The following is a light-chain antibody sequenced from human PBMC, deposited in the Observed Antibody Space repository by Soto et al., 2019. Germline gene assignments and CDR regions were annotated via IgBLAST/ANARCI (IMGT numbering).Light chain of an antibody. CDR1: QGISNY. CDR2: AAS. J-gene: IGKJ3*01. V-gene: IGKV1-27*01. CDR3: QKYDSDPFT. Sequence: DIQMTQSPSSLSASVGDRVTITCRASQGISNYLAWYQQKPGKVPSLLIYAASTLQSGVPYRFSGSGSGTDCTLSISSPQPEDVGSYYCQKYDSDPFTFGRGTKVDIK.